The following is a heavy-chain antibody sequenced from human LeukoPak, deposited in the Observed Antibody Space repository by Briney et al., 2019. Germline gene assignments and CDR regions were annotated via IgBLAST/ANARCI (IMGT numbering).Heavy chain of an antibody. V-gene: IGHV3-48*02. CDR2: ISSSSGTI. J-gene: IGHJ4*02. Sequence: GGSLRLSCVASGFAFSAYHMSWVRQAPGKGLEWVSYISSSSGTIYYADSMKGRFTTSRDDAKNSLYLQMNSLRDDDTAVYYCLEMSYYFDYWGQGTLVTVSS. CDR1: GFAFSAYH. CDR3: LEMSYYFDY.